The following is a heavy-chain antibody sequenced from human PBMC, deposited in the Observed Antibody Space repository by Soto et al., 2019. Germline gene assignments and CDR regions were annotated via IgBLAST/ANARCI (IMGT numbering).Heavy chain of an antibody. J-gene: IGHJ5*02. V-gene: IGHV3-7*04. CDR1: EFTFSSSW. CDR3: ARGPGP. Sequence: GGSLRLSCAASEFTFSSSWMGWIRQAPGKGLEWVAHIKPDGSEKSYVDSVKGRFTISRDNAKNSLYLQMTTLRVEDTAVYYCARGPGPWSQGTLVTVSS. CDR2: IKPDGSEK.